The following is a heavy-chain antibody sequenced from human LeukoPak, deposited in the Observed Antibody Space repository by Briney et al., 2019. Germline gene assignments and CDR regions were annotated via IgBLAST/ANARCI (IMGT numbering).Heavy chain of an antibody. J-gene: IGHJ5*02. CDR2: INHSGST. V-gene: IGHV4-34*01. CDR3: ARWYSSSTNWFDP. D-gene: IGHD6-6*01. Sequence: SETLSLTCAVYGGSFSGYYWSWIRQPPGKGLEWIGEINHSGSTIYNPSLKSRVTISVDTSKNQFSLKLSSVTAADTAVYYCARWYSSSTNWFDPWGQGTLVTVSS. CDR1: GGSFSGYY.